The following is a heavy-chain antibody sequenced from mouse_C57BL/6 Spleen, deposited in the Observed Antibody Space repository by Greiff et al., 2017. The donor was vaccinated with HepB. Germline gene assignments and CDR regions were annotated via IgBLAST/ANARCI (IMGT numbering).Heavy chain of an antibody. CDR2: IDPSDSET. CDR1: GYTFTSYW. Sequence: QVQLKQPGAELVRPGSSVKLSCKASGYTFTSYWMHWVKQRPIQGLEWIGNIDPSDSETHYNQKFKDKATLTVDKSSSTAYMQLSSLTSEDSAVYYCARASYGNYSYWYFDVWGTGTTVTVSS. V-gene: IGHV1-52*01. D-gene: IGHD2-10*01. CDR3: ARASYGNYSYWYFDV. J-gene: IGHJ1*03.